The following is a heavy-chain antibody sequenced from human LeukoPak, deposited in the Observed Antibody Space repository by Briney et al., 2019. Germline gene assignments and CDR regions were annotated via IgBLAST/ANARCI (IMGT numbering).Heavy chain of an antibody. V-gene: IGHV4-34*01. J-gene: IGHJ4*02. CDR3: AKHYMGSYNNRGLGS. CDR1: GGSFIGYY. D-gene: IGHD3-10*01. Sequence: PSETLSLTCAVYGGSFIGYYWSWIRQPPGKGLEWIGEINHFGSTNYNPSLKSRVTISIDTSKNQFSLKLSSVTAADTAVYYCAKHYMGSYNNRGLGSWGQGTLVTVSS. CDR2: INHFGST.